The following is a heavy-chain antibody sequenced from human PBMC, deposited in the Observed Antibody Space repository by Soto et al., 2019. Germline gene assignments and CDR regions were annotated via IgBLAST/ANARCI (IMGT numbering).Heavy chain of an antibody. J-gene: IGHJ4*02. D-gene: IGHD6-6*01. CDR2: ISWDGGST. Sequence: EVQLVESGGVVVQPGGSLRLSCAASGFTFDDYTMHWVRQAPGKGLEWVSLISWDGGSTYYADSVKGRFTISRDNSKNSLYLQMNSLRTEDTALYYCAKDMGYSSSYPVYDYWGQGTLVTVSS. V-gene: IGHV3-43*01. CDR1: GFTFDDYT. CDR3: AKDMGYSSSYPVYDY.